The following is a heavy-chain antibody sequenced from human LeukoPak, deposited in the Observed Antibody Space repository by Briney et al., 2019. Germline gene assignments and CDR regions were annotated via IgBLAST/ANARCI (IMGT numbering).Heavy chain of an antibody. CDR3: ARTYYDFWSGYYMNGMDV. V-gene: IGHV3-7*01. CDR1: GFTFSSYW. Sequence: GGSLRLSCAASGFTFSSYWMSWVRQAPGKGLEWVANIKQDGSEKYYVDSVKGRFTISRDNAKNSLYLQMNSLRAEDTAVYYCARTYYDFWSGYYMNGMDVWGQGTTVTVSS. J-gene: IGHJ6*02. D-gene: IGHD3-3*01. CDR2: IKQDGSEK.